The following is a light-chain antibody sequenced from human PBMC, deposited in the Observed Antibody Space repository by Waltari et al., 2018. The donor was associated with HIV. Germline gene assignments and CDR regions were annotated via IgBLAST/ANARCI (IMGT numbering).Light chain of an antibody. CDR3: CSYAGSDTLV. Sequence: HSALTQPASVSGSPGQSITLSCTGTSSNVGPYTLVPWYQQHPGKAPNLLIYEVKRRPSGLSDRFSGSKSGNTASLTVSGLQAEDEAIYYCCSYAGSDTLVFGGGTSLTIL. CDR1: SSNVGPYTL. V-gene: IGLV2-23*02. J-gene: IGLJ3*02. CDR2: EVK.